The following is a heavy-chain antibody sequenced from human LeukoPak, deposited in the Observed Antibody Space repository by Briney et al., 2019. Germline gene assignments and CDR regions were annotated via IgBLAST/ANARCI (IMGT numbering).Heavy chain of an antibody. Sequence: GRSLRLSCAASGFTFSTYGMHWVRQAPGKALEWVAVIWYDGSNEYYADSVKGRFTISRHNSKSTLYLQLNSLRAEDTAVYYCARDSIRDGYNSDYFDYWAREPWSPSPQ. CDR2: IWYDGSNE. J-gene: IGHJ4*02. CDR3: ARDSIRDGYNSDYFDY. V-gene: IGHV3-33*01. CDR1: GFTFSTYG. D-gene: IGHD5-24*01.